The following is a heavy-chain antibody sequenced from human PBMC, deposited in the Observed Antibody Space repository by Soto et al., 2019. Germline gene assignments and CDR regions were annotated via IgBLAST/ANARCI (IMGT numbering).Heavy chain of an antibody. D-gene: IGHD2-2*01. Sequence: SETLSLTCTVSGGSVSSGSYYWSWIRQPPGKGLEWIGYIYYSGSTNYNPSLKSRVTISVDTSKNQFSLKLSSVTAADTAVYYCARLPQGEEYQLLFDYWGQGTLVTVSS. CDR3: ARLPQGEEYQLLFDY. J-gene: IGHJ4*02. V-gene: IGHV4-61*01. CDR1: GGSVSSGSYY. CDR2: IYYSGST.